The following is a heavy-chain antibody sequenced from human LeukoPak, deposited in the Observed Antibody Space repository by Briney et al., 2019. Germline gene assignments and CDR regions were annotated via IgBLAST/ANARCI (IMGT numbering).Heavy chain of an antibody. Sequence: GSLILTCAASGFTFSRYDMSWVRQAPGKGLEWVSAITDSGGSTYYADSVRGRFTISRDDSKNTLYLLMNSLRAEDTAVYYCAKEDTPTMVYFAYWGRESPVTVSS. V-gene: IGHV3-23*01. CDR2: ITDSGGST. D-gene: IGHD4/OR15-4a*01. J-gene: IGHJ4*02. CDR1: GFTFSRYD. CDR3: AKEDTPTMVYFAY.